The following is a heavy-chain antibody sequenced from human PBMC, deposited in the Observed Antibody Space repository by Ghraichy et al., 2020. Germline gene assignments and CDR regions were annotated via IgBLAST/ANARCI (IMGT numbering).Heavy chain of an antibody. D-gene: IGHD1-7*01. Sequence: GGSLRLSCAASGFTFSSYYMTWVRQAPGKGLEWVSSIRGSDGNTYYADSVKDRFTISRDNYKNTLYLQMNSLRAEDTAVYYCAKDLKTATMGWFDPWGQGTLVTVSS. J-gene: IGHJ5*02. CDR1: GFTFSSYY. V-gene: IGHV3-23*01. CDR2: IRGSDGNT. CDR3: AKDLKTATMGWFDP.